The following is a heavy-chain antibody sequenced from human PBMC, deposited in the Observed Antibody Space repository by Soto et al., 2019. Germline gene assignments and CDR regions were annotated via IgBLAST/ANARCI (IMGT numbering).Heavy chain of an antibody. CDR3: AGDWAHSSGQDHYYYYYGMDV. Sequence: SETLSLTCTVSGGSISSYYWSWIRQPPGKGLEWIGYIYYSGSTNYNPSLKSRVTISVDTSKNQFSLKLSSVTAADTAVYYCAGDWAHSSGQDHYYYYYGMDVWGQGTTVTVSS. V-gene: IGHV4-59*01. CDR1: GGSISSYY. J-gene: IGHJ6*02. CDR2: IYYSGST. D-gene: IGHD6-19*01.